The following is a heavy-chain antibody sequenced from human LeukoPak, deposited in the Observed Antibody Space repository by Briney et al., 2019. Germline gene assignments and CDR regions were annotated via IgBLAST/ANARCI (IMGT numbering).Heavy chain of an antibody. CDR2: INPNSGGT. D-gene: IGHD3-10*01. CDR1: GYTFTGYY. CDR3: ARNGYGSGSYYLFDY. J-gene: IGHJ4*02. V-gene: IGHV1-2*06. Sequence: GASVKVSCKASGYTFTGYYMHWVRQAPGQGLEWMGRINPNSGGTNYAQKFQGRVTITADESTSTAYMELSSLRSEDTAVYYCARNGYGSGSYYLFDYWGQGTLVTVSS.